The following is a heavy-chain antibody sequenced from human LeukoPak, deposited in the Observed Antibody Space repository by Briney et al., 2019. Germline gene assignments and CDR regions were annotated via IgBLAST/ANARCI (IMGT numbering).Heavy chain of an antibody. J-gene: IGHJ6*03. Sequence: PGGSLRLSCAASRFTFSSYGMHWVRQAPGKGLEWVAYIQYDGSNAQYADSVKGRFSISRDSSKNILYLQMNSLRAEDTAVYYCAKDRCSNGVGCYYYYMDVWCKGTTVTISS. CDR1: RFTFSSYG. D-gene: IGHD2-8*01. CDR2: IQYDGSNA. V-gene: IGHV3-30*02. CDR3: AKDRCSNGVGCYYYYMDV.